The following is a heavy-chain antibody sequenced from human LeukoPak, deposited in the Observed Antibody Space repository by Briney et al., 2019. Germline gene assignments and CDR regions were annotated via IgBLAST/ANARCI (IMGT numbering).Heavy chain of an antibody. Sequence: PGRSLRLSCAASGFTFSSYGVHWVRQAPGKGLEWVAVISYDGSNKYYADSVKGRFTISRDNSKNTLYLQMNSLSAEDTAVYYCAKATTVTTDQDAFDIWGQGTMVTVSS. V-gene: IGHV3-30*18. CDR1: GFTFSSYG. D-gene: IGHD4-17*01. CDR2: ISYDGSNK. CDR3: AKATTVTTDQDAFDI. J-gene: IGHJ3*02.